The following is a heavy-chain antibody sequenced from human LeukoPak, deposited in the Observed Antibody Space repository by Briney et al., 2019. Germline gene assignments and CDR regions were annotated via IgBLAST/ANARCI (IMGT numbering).Heavy chain of an antibody. CDR2: IYTSGST. D-gene: IGHD4-17*01. V-gene: IGHV4-4*07. CDR1: GGSISSYY. Sequence: SETLSLTCTVSGGSISSYYWSWIRQPAGKGLEWIGRIYTSGSTNYNPSLRSRVTMSVDTSKNQFSLKLSSVTAADTAVYYCARSNYGDYAAAEYFQHWGQGTLVTVTS. J-gene: IGHJ1*01. CDR3: ARSNYGDYAAAEYFQH.